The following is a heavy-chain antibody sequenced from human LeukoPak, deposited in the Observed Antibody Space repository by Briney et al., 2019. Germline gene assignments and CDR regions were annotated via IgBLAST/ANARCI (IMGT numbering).Heavy chain of an antibody. CDR2: INGDGTTT. CDR1: GFTFSTYW. Sequence: GGSLRLSCAASGFTFSTYWMHWVRQAPRKGLVWVSRINGDGTTTNYADSVKGRFTISRDNAKNTVYLQMNSLRAEDTAVYYCAGAPDFILMYGFDYWGQGALVTVSS. J-gene: IGHJ4*02. CDR3: AGAPDFILMYGFDY. D-gene: IGHD2-15*01. V-gene: IGHV3-74*01.